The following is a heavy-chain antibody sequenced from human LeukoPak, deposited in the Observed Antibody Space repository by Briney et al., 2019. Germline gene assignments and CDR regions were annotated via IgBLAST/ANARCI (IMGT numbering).Heavy chain of an antibody. V-gene: IGHV4-59*01. CDR2: IYYSGST. D-gene: IGHD2-15*01. J-gene: IGHJ4*02. CDR3: ASIGGEAMGYCSGGSCPRLPDYFDY. Sequence: KPSETLSLTCTVSGGSISSYYWSWIRQPPGKGLEWIGYIYYSGSTNYNPSLKSRVTISVDTSKNQFSLKLSSVTAADTAVYYCASIGGEAMGYCSGGSCPRLPDYFDYWGQGTLVTVSS. CDR1: GGSISSYY.